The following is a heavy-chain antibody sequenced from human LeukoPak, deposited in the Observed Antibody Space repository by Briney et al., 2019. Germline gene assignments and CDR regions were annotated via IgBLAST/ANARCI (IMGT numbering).Heavy chain of an antibody. D-gene: IGHD6-25*01. CDR2: IKQDGSEK. V-gene: IGHV3-7*01. Sequence: SGGSLRLSCAVSGFTFSSYWMSWVRQAPGKGLECVANIKQDGSEKYYVDSVRGRLTLSRDNAKNSLYLQMNSLRVEDTAVYYCATSAARAIESWGQGTLVTVSS. CDR3: ATSAARAIES. CDR1: GFTFSSYW. J-gene: IGHJ4*02.